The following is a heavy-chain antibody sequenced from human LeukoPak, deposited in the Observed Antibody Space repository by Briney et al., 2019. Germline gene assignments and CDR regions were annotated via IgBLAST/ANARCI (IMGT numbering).Heavy chain of an antibody. Sequence: HPGGSLRLSCAASGFTFSSYAMSWVRQAPGKGLEWVSAISGSGGSTYYADSVKGRFTIYRDNSKNTLYLQMNSLRAEDTAVYYCAKPFTIIAAAGSRGEDYWGQGTLVTVS. J-gene: IGHJ4*02. CDR2: ISGSGGST. D-gene: IGHD6-13*01. CDR3: AKPFTIIAAAGSRGEDY. V-gene: IGHV3-23*01. CDR1: GFTFSSYA.